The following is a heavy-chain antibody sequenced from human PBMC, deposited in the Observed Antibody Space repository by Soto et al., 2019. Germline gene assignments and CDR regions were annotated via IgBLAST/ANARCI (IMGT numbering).Heavy chain of an antibody. CDR3: ARGPIVVVTASGGWFDP. CDR2: INSDGSST. V-gene: IGHV3-74*01. J-gene: IGHJ5*02. Sequence: EVQLVESGGGLVQPGGSLRLSCAASGFTFSSYWMHWVRQAPGKGLVWVSRINSDGSSTTYADSVKGRFTISRDNAKNTLYLKMNSLRAEDTAVYYCARGPIVVVTASGGWFDPWGQGTLVTVSS. CDR1: GFTFSSYW. D-gene: IGHD2-21*02.